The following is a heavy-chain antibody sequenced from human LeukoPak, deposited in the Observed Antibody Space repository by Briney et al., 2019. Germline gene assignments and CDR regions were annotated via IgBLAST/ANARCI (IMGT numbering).Heavy chain of an antibody. CDR2: ISYDGSNK. Sequence: GGSLRLSCGASGFTFSNYWMTWVRQAPGKGLEWVAVISYDGSNKYYADSVKGRFTISRDNSKNTLYLQMNSLRAEDTAVYYCAKDLVRSSSWPYYFDYWGQGTLVTVSS. D-gene: IGHD6-13*01. V-gene: IGHV3-30*18. J-gene: IGHJ4*02. CDR1: GFTFSNYW. CDR3: AKDLVRSSSWPYYFDY.